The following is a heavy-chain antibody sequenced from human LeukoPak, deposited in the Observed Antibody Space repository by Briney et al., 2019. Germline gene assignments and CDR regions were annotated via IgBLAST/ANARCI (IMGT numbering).Heavy chain of an antibody. Sequence: ASETLSLTCTVSGASISSYYWSWIRQPPGKGLEWIGYIYYSGSTNYNPSLKSRVTISLDTSKNQFSLKLSSVTAADTAVYYCARHVLLDPWGQGTLVTVSS. J-gene: IGHJ5*02. CDR2: IYYSGST. V-gene: IGHV4-59*08. CDR1: GASISSYY. D-gene: IGHD2/OR15-2a*01. CDR3: ARHVLLDP.